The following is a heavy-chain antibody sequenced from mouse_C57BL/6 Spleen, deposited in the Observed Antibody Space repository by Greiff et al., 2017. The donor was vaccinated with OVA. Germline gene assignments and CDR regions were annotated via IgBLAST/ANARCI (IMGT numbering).Heavy chain of an antibody. Sequence: QVQLQQSGAELVRPGTSVKMSCKASGYTFTNYWIGWAKQRPGHGLEWIGDIYPGGGYTNYNEKFKGKATLTADKSSSTAYMQFSSLTSEDSAIYYCARSGASTMVTGGAGFAYWGQGTRVTVSA. CDR2: IYPGGGYT. D-gene: IGHD2-2*01. CDR3: ARSGASTMVTGGAGFAY. CDR1: GYTFTNYW. J-gene: IGHJ3*01. V-gene: IGHV1-63*01.